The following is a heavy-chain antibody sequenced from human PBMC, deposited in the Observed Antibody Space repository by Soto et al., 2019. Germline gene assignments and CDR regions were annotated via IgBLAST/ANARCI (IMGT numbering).Heavy chain of an antibody. J-gene: IGHJ6*02. CDR2: IIPIFGTA. CDR3: ARAKKAYCGGDCYPGIYYYYYYGMDV. CDR1: GCTFSSYA. Sequence: SVKVSCKASGCTFSSYAISWVRQAPGQGLEWMGGIIPIFGTANYAQKFQGRVTITADKSTSTAYMELSSLRSEDTAVYYCARAKKAYCGGDCYPGIYYYYYYGMDVWGQGTTVTVSS. V-gene: IGHV1-69*06. D-gene: IGHD2-21*02.